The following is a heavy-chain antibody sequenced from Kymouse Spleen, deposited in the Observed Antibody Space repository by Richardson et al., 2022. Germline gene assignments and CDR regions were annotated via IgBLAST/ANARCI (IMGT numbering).Heavy chain of an antibody. Sequence: QVQLQQWGAGLLKPSETLSLTCAVYGGSFSGYYWSWIRQPPGKGLEWIGEINHSGSTNYNPSLKSRVTISVDTSKNQFSLKLSSVTAADTAVYYCARLTGDQDAFDIWGQGTMVTVSS. CDR1: GGSFSGYY. CDR3: ARLTGDQDAFDI. J-gene: IGHJ3*02. CDR2: INHSGST. V-gene: IGHV4-34*01. D-gene: IGHD7-27*02.